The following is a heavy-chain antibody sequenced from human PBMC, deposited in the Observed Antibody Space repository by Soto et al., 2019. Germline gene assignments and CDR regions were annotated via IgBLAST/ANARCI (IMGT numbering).Heavy chain of an antibody. J-gene: IGHJ6*02. CDR2: IYSGGST. Sequence: GGSLRLSCAASGFTVNFNYMSWVRQAPGKGLEWVSSIYSGGSTHYADSVKGRFTISRDDSKNTVSLQMNSLRAEDTAVYYCARDRMFYGMYVWGQGTTVTVSS. CDR1: GFTVNFNY. D-gene: IGHD3-10*02. V-gene: IGHV3-53*01. CDR3: ARDRMFYGMYV.